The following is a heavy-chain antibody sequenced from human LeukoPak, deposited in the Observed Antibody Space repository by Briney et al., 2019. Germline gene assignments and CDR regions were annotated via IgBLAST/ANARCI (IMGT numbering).Heavy chain of an antibody. D-gene: IGHD3-22*01. CDR1: GFTFSSYA. J-gene: IGHJ4*02. CDR2: ISGSGGST. Sequence: PGWSLRLSCACSGFTFSSYAMSWVRQAPGKGLDGVSAISGSGGSTYYAGSVKGRFTISKDNSKNPLYLQMNSLRAEDTAVYYCAKSPGGYSDYWGQGTLVTVSS. CDR3: AKSPGGYSDY. V-gene: IGHV3-23*01.